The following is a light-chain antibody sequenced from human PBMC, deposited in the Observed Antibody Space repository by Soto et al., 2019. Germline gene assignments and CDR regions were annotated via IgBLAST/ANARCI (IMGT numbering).Light chain of an antibody. J-gene: IGKJ1*01. CDR1: QSVSSSY. V-gene: IGKV3-15*01. CDR3: QKFNKWPWT. CDR2: GAS. Sequence: EIVLTQSPGTLSLSPGERATLSCRASQSVSSSYLAWYQQKPGQAPRLLIYGASSRETGVPPRFSGSGSGTEFTLTISNLQSEDFAIYFCQKFNKWPWTFGQGTKVDIK.